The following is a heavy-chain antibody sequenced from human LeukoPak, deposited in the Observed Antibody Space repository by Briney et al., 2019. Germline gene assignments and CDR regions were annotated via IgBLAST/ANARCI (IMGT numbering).Heavy chain of an antibody. Sequence: PPGGSLRLSCAASGFTFSSYAMSWVCQAPGKGLEWVSAISGSGGSTYYADSVKGRFTISRDNSKNTLYLQMNSLRAEDTAVYYCAKRRSPWGGGDYWGQGTLVTVSS. J-gene: IGHJ4*02. V-gene: IGHV3-23*01. D-gene: IGHD3-16*01. CDR3: AKRRSPWGGGDY. CDR1: GFTFSSYA. CDR2: ISGSGGST.